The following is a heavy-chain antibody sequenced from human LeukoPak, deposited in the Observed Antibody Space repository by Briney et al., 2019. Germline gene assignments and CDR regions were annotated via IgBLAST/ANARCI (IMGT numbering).Heavy chain of an antibody. Sequence: GGSLRLSCAASGFTFSRSGMSWVRQAPGEGLEWVSGISGSGDLTYYPDSVKGRFAISRDNSKNTLYLQINSLRVEDTAVYYCAKGGRGSGSYSLDYFDYWGQGTLVTVSS. D-gene: IGHD3-10*01. V-gene: IGHV3-23*01. CDR1: GFTFSRSG. CDR3: AKGGRGSGSYSLDYFDY. CDR2: ISGSGDLT. J-gene: IGHJ4*02.